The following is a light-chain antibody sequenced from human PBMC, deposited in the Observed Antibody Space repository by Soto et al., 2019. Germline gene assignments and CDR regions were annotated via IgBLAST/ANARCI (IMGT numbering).Light chain of an antibody. CDR2: GAS. J-gene: IGKJ1*01. V-gene: IGKV3D-15*01. Sequence: EIVLTQSPATPSLSPGERATLSCRASPSVTNYLAWYQQKPGQPPRLLIYGASTRATGIPARFGGSGSGTEFTLTISSLQSEDFAVYYCQQHNNWPLSFGQGTKVDI. CDR1: PSVTNY. CDR3: QQHNNWPLS.